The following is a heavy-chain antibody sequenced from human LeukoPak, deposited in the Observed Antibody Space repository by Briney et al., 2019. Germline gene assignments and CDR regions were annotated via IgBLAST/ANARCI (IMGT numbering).Heavy chain of an antibody. Sequence: GASVKVSCKASGYTFSAYDINWVRQATGQGLEWMGWMNPNSGNTGFAQKFQGRVTMTRDTSISTAYMELSSLRSEDTAVYYCARGPAMGVVPAASYYYYYMDVWGKGTTVTVSS. J-gene: IGHJ6*03. D-gene: IGHD2-2*01. V-gene: IGHV1-8*01. CDR2: MNPNSGNT. CDR3: ARGPAMGVVPAASYYYYYMDV. CDR1: GYTFSAYD.